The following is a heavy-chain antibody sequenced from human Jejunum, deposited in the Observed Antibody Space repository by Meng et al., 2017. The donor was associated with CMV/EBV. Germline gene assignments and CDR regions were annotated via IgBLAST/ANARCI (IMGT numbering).Heavy chain of an antibody. J-gene: IGHJ4*02. CDR3: VRDLTGAFYFDS. CDR1: DSVSSSSAT. V-gene: IGHV6-1*01. Sequence: DSVSSSSATWNWIRQSQSRGLEWLGRTYYRSKWYTEYAVSLKSRITISPDTSRNQFSLQLNSVAPEDTAVYYCVRDLTGAFYFDSWGQGTLVTVSS. D-gene: IGHD7-27*01. CDR2: TYYRSKWYT.